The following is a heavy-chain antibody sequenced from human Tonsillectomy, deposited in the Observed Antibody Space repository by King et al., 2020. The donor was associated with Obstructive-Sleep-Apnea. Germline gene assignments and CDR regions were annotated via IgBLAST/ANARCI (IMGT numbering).Heavy chain of an antibody. Sequence: QLQESGPGLMKPSETLSLTCTVSGGSISSYFLSWLRQPAGKGLEWLWRIYTSGGTNYNPSLKSRVTKSVETSKNQFSLKLSSVTAADTAVYYCAREGGSSRTLDYWGQGTLVTVSS. V-gene: IGHV4-4*07. CDR3: AREGGSSRTLDY. D-gene: IGHD6-13*01. CDR1: GGSISSYF. CDR2: IYTSGGT. J-gene: IGHJ4*02.